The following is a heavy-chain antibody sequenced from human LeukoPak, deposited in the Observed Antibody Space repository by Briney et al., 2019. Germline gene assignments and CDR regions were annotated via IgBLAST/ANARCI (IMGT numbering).Heavy chain of an antibody. J-gene: IGHJ5*01. V-gene: IGHV3-74*01. CDR2: IRYDGSSA. CDR1: GFTFKNYW. CDR3: AKSDWFDS. Sequence: GGSLRLSCATSGFTFKNYWMSWLRQAPGKGPVWVSRIRYDGSSATYAESVKGRFTISRDNARNTLYLQMNSLRVDDTGVYYCAKSDWFDSCGRGILVTVSS.